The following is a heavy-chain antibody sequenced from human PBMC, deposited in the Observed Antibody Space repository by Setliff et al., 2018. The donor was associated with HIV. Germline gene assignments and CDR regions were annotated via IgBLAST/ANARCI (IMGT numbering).Heavy chain of an antibody. D-gene: IGHD3-16*01. CDR1: GYRFTGHD. CDR3: AREGFGGTGDIPMAALDY. Sequence: GASVKVSCKASGYRFTGHDMHWVRQAPGQGLEWMGWLNHNSGDTNSARKFQGRVTMTRDTSLSTAYMELSSLTSDDTAVYYCAREGFGGTGDIPMAALDYWGQGTLVTVSS. CDR2: LNHNSGDT. J-gene: IGHJ4*02. V-gene: IGHV1-2*02.